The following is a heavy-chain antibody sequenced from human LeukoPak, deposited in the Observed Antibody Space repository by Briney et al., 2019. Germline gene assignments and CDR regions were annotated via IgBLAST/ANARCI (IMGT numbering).Heavy chain of an antibody. D-gene: IGHD3-10*01. J-gene: IGHJ6*03. CDR3: ARETIVYGSGSLQGMDV. CDR1: GFTFSSYG. Sequence: GGSLRLSCAASGFTFSSYGMHWVRQAPGKGLEWVAFIRYDGSNKYYADSVKGRFTISRDNSKTTLYLQMNSLRAEDTAVYYCARETIVYGSGSLQGMDVWGKGTTVTISS. V-gene: IGHV3-30*02. CDR2: IRYDGSNK.